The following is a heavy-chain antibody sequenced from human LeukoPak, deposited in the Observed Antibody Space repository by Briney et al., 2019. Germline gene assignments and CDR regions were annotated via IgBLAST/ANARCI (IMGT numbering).Heavy chain of an antibody. CDR3: AKSSRYGTGWYGRIDY. D-gene: IGHD6-19*01. Sequence: GGSLRPSCAASGFTFSSHAMSWVRQAPGKGLEWVSAINDGGDNKQYTDSVKGRFTISRDNSKNTLYLQMNSLRADDTAVYYCAKSSRYGTGWYGRIDYWGQGMLVTVSS. CDR2: INDGGDNK. V-gene: IGHV3-23*01. J-gene: IGHJ4*02. CDR1: GFTFSSHA.